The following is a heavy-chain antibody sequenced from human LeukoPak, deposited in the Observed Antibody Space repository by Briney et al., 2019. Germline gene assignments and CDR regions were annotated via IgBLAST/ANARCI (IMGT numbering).Heavy chain of an antibody. Sequence: HTGGSLRLSCAASGFTFSSYGMHWVRQAPGKGLEWVAVISYDGSNKYYADSVKGRFTISRDNSKNTLYLQMNSLRAEDTAVYYCAKDMRSYGSLFDYWGQGTLVTVSS. D-gene: IGHD5-18*01. CDR1: GFTFSSYG. V-gene: IGHV3-30*18. CDR2: ISYDGSNK. J-gene: IGHJ4*02. CDR3: AKDMRSYGSLFDY.